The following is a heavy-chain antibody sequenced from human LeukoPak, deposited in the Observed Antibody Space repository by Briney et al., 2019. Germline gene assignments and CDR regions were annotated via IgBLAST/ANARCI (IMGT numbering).Heavy chain of an antibody. CDR1: GFTFSSFG. J-gene: IGHJ4*02. D-gene: IGHD3-10*01. CDR2: IRYDGSNN. CDR3: GKDVGGWGSYYNKRAYYCDY. V-gene: IGHV3-30*02. Sequence: PGGSLRLSCAASGFTFSSFGMHWVRQAPGKGLECVAFIRYDGSNNYYADSVKGRFTISRDNSKNTLYLQMNIRRAEDTSVYYCGKDVGGWGSYYNKRAYYCDYWAREPWSPSPQ.